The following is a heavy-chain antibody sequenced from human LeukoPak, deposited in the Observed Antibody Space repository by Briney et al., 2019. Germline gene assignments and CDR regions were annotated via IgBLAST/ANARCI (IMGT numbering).Heavy chain of an antibody. CDR3: AREDQARITIFGVVFGLGVY. CDR1: GGSISSYY. Sequence: SETLSLTCTVSGGSISSYYWSWIRQPAGKGLEWIGRIYTSGSTNYNPSLKSRVTMSVDTSKNQFSLKLSSVTAADTAVYYCAREDQARITIFGVVFGLGVYWGQGTLVTVSS. J-gene: IGHJ4*02. V-gene: IGHV4-4*07. D-gene: IGHD3-3*01. CDR2: IYTSGST.